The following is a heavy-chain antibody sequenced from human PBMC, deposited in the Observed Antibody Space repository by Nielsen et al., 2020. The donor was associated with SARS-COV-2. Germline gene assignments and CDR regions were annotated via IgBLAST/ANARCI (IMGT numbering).Heavy chain of an antibody. J-gene: IGHJ6*02. V-gene: IGHV3-11*06. Sequence: WIRQPPGKGLEWVSYISSSSSYTNYADSVKGRFTISRDNAKNSLYLQMNSLRAEDTAVYYCARREDIVLMVYESYGMDVWGQGTTVTVSS. D-gene: IGHD2-8*01. CDR2: ISSSSSYT. CDR3: ARREDIVLMVYESYGMDV.